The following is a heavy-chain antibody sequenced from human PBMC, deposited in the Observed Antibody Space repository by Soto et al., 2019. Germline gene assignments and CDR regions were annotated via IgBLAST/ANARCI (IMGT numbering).Heavy chain of an antibody. J-gene: IGHJ3*02. V-gene: IGHV3-21*01. D-gene: IGHD3-3*01. CDR3: ARVGGSGWLATPDAFDI. CDR1: GFTFSSYS. CDR2: ISSSSSYI. Sequence: EVQLVESGGGLVKPGGSLRLSCAASGFTFSSYSMNWVRQAPGKGLEWVSSISSSSSYIYYADSVKGRFTISRDNAKNSLYLQMNSLRAEDTAVYYCARVGGSGWLATPDAFDIWGQGTMVTVSS.